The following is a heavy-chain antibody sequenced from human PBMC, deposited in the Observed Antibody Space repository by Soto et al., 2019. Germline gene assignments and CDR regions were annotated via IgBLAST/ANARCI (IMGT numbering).Heavy chain of an antibody. Sequence: GSLRLSCAASGFTFSSYWMSWVRQAPGKGLEWVANIKQDGSEKYYVDSVKGRFTISRDNAKNSLYLQMNSLRAEDTAVYYCARGYDFWSGYYIGGGYYYYYGMDVWGQGTTVTVSS. V-gene: IGHV3-7*01. CDR3: ARGYDFWSGYYIGGGYYYYYGMDV. CDR1: GFTFSSYW. CDR2: IKQDGSEK. D-gene: IGHD3-3*01. J-gene: IGHJ6*02.